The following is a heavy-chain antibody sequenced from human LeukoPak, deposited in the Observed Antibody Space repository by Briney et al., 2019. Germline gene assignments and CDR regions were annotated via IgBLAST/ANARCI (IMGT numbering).Heavy chain of an antibody. CDR1: GGSISSHY. CDR3: ARDYGSFDY. CDR2: IYYSGST. Sequence: SETLSLTCTVSGGSISSHYWSWIRQPPGKGLEWIGCIYYSGSTNYNPSLKSRVTISVDTSKNQFSLKLSSVTAADTAVYYCARDYGSFDYWGQGTLVTVSS. V-gene: IGHV4-59*11. D-gene: IGHD2-15*01. J-gene: IGHJ4*02.